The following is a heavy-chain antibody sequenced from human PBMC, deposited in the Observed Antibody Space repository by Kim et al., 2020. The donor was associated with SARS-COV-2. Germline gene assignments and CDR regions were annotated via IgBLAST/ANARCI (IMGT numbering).Heavy chain of an antibody. V-gene: IGHV4-4*09. CDR3: AGTRWAAGTLLDY. Sequence: NPSLQSRVTISVDTSKNQFSLRLSSVTAADTAVYYCAGTRWAAGTLLDYWGQGTLVTVSS. J-gene: IGHJ4*02. D-gene: IGHD6-13*01.